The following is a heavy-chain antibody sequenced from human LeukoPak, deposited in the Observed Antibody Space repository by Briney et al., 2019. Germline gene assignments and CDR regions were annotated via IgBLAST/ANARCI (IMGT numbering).Heavy chain of an antibody. CDR2: IYSGGTT. D-gene: IGHD1-26*01. CDR3: ARDRGAPGGAY. CDR1: GFTVSNNY. J-gene: IGHJ4*02. V-gene: IGHV3-53*01. Sequence: GVLRLSCAASGFTVSNNYMSWVRQAPGKGLEWVSVIYSGGTTYYADSVKGRFTISRDNSKNTLYLQMNSLRAEDTAVYYCARDRGAPGGAYWGQGTLVTVSS.